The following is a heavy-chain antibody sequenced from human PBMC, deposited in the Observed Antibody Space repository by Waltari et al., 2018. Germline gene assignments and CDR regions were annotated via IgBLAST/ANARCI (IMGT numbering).Heavy chain of an antibody. V-gene: IGHV3-23*01. J-gene: IGHJ4*02. D-gene: IGHD3-3*01. Sequence: EVLVLESGGGLVQPGGSLRLSCAASGFIITNYAMSWVRQAPGKGVEWGSGMMGNGGGTHYADAGKGRFTISRDGSKNTVYLQMNSLRAEDTAVYYCAKDYPETILGVFGPFFDYWGQGSLVTVSS. CDR1: GFIITNYA. CDR2: MMGNGGGT. CDR3: AKDYPETILGVFGPFFDY.